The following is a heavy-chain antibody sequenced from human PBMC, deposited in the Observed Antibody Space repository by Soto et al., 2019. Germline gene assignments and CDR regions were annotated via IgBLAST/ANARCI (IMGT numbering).Heavy chain of an antibody. V-gene: IGHV4-31*03. CDR2: IYYSGST. CDR3: ARDGGIAAAGRNYYYYYGMDV. D-gene: IGHD6-13*01. Sequence: SETLSLTCTVSGGYISSGGYYWSWIRQHPGKGLEWIGYIYYSGSTYYNPSLKSRVTISVDTSKNQFSLKLSSVTAADTAVYYCARDGGIAAAGRNYYYYYGMDVWGQGTTVTVSS. CDR1: GGYISSGGYY. J-gene: IGHJ6*02.